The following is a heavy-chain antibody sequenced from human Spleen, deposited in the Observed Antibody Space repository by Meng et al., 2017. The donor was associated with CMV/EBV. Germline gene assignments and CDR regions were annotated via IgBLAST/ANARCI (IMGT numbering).Heavy chain of an antibody. Sequence: GGSLRLSCAASGLTFSSYAMHWVRQAPGKGLEWVTLISYDGRNEYYADSVKGRFTISRDNSRNTLYLQMNNLRTEDTAVYYCARDPAQYYYDSSGYYPDYWGQGTLVTVSS. CDR3: ARDPAQYYYDSSGYYPDY. D-gene: IGHD3-22*01. V-gene: IGHV3-30*04. CDR1: GLTFSSYA. CDR2: ISYDGRNE. J-gene: IGHJ4*02.